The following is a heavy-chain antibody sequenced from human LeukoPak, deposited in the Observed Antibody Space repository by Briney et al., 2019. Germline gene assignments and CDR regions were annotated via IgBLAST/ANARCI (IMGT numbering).Heavy chain of an antibody. CDR2: IKQDGGEI. CDR1: GFTFNYYW. V-gene: IGHV3-7*01. J-gene: IGHJ3*02. D-gene: IGHD3-3*01. Sequence: PGGSLRLSCAASGFTFNYYWMTRVRQAPGKGLEWVANIKQDGGEIYYVDSVKGRFTVSRDNAKKSLYLQMNSLRAEDTAVYYCARVLLPLGVVIVFNGFDIWGQGTMVTVSS. CDR3: ARVLLPLGVVIVFNGFDI.